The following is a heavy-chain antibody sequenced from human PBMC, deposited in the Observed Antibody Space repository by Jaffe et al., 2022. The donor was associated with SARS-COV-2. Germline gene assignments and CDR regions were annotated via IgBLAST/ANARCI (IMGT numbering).Heavy chain of an antibody. CDR2: ISSSSSYI. D-gene: IGHD3-10*01. J-gene: IGHJ6*02. CDR1: GFTFSSYS. V-gene: IGHV3-21*01. CDR3: ARDRSGGLGLMNYYYGMDV. Sequence: EVQLVESGGGLVKPGGSLRLSCAASGFTFSSYSMNWVRQAPGKGLEWVSSISSSSSYIYYADSVKGRFTISRDNAKNSLYLQMNSLRAEDTAVYYCARDRSGGLGLMNYYYGMDVWGQGTTVTVSS.